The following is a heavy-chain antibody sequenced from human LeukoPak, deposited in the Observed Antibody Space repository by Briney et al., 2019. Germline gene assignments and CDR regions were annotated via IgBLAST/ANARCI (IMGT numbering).Heavy chain of an antibody. D-gene: IGHD4-17*01. Sequence: SETLSLTCTVSGGSISSYYWSWIRQPAGKGLEWIGRIYTSGSTNYNPSLKSRVTMSVDTSKNQFSLKLSSVTAADTAVYYCMQNYGDYVGYYMDVWGKGTTVTVSS. CDR3: MQNYGDYVGYYMDV. V-gene: IGHV4-4*07. J-gene: IGHJ6*03. CDR2: IYTSGST. CDR1: GGSISSYY.